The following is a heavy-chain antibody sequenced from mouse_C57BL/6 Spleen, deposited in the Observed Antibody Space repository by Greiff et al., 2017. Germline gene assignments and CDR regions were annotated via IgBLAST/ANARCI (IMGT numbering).Heavy chain of an antibody. CDR1: GYSFTSYY. V-gene: IGHV1-66*01. J-gene: IGHJ4*01. CDR2: IYPGSGNT. Sequence: VQLQESGPELVKPGASVKISCKASGYSFTSYYIHWVKQRPGQGLEWIGWIYPGSGNTKYNEKFKGKATLTADTSSSTAYMQLSSLTSEDSAVYYCARGDDYYAMDYWGQGTSVTVSS. CDR3: ARGDDYYAMDY.